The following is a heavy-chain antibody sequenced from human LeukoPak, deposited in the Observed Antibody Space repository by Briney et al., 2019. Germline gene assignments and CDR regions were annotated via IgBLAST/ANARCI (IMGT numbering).Heavy chain of an antibody. CDR1: GFTFTNNG. V-gene: IGHV3-33*01. D-gene: IGHD2-2*02. CDR2: IWSDGSKK. J-gene: IGHJ4*02. Sequence: GGSLRLSCAVSGFTFTNNGFHWVRQAPGKGLEWVAAIWSDGSKKYYADSVKGRFTISKDNSKNTLYLQMNSLRAEDTAVYYCARDLSYTSLDYGGQGTLVTVSS. CDR3: ARDLSYTSLDY.